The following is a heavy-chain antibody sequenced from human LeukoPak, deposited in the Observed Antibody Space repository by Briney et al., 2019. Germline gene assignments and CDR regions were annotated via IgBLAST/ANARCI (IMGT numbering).Heavy chain of an antibody. CDR1: GYTFTGYY. V-gene: IGHV1-2*02. D-gene: IGHD1-26*01. CDR2: INPNSGGT. CDR3: VVDGSYYFDY. Sequence: ASVKVSRKASGYTFTGYYMHWMRQAPGQGLEWMGWINPNSGGTNYAQKFQGRVTMTRDTSISTAYMELSRLRSDDTAVYYCVVDGSYYFDYWGQGTLVTVSS. J-gene: IGHJ4*02.